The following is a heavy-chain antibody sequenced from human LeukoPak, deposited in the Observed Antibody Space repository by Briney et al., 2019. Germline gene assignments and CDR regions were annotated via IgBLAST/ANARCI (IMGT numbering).Heavy chain of an antibody. Sequence: GGSLRLSCAASGFTFSDYYMSWIRQAPGKGLEWVSYISSSGSTIYYADSVKGRFTISRDNAKNSLYLQMNSLRAEDTAVYYCARAKYCSGGSCYFGGFDYWGQGTLVTVSS. CDR3: ARAKYCSGGSCYFGGFDY. J-gene: IGHJ4*02. D-gene: IGHD2-15*01. CDR2: ISSSGSTI. V-gene: IGHV3-11*04. CDR1: GFTFSDYY.